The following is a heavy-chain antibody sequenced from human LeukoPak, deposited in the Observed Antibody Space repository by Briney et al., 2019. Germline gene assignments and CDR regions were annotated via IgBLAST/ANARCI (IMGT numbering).Heavy chain of an antibody. D-gene: IGHD3-3*01. V-gene: IGHV3-48*01. CDR3: ARDPTYYDFWSGSFSYFDY. CDR2: ISSSSSTI. J-gene: IGHJ4*02. CDR1: GFTFSSYS. Sequence: GGSLRLSCAASGFTFSSYSMNWVRQAPGKGLEWVSYISSSSSTIYIADSVKGRFTISRDNAKNSLYLQMNGLRAEDTAVYYCARDPTYYDFWSGSFSYFDYWGQGTLVTVSS.